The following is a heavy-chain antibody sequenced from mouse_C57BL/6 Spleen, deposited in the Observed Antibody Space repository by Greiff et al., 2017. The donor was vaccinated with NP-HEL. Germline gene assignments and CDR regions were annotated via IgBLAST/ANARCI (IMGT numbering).Heavy chain of an antibody. CDR2: INPYNGGT. V-gene: IGHV1-19*01. D-gene: IGHD2-2*01. J-gene: IGHJ4*01. CDR1: GYTFTDYY. Sequence: EVQLQQSGPVLVKPGASVKMSCKASGYTFTDYYMNWVKQSHGKSLEWIGVINPYNGGTSYNQKFKGKATLTVDKSSSTAYMELNSLTSEDSAVYYCARGTLYGYDGDYYAMDYWGQGTSVTVSS. CDR3: ARGTLYGYDGDYYAMDY.